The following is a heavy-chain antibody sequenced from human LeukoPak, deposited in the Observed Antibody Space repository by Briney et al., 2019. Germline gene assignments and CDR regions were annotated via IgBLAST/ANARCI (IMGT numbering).Heavy chain of an antibody. D-gene: IGHD5-24*01. CDR1: GFTVSSNS. CDR3: ARETRVRWTDY. V-gene: IGHV3-11*04. Sequence: PGGSLRLSCTVSGFTVSSNSMSWIRQAPGKGLEWLSYISSSGTTIYYADSVKGRFTISRDNAKNSLYLQMNSLRAEDTAVYYCARETRVRWTDYWGQGILVTVSS. J-gene: IGHJ4*02. CDR2: ISSSGTTI.